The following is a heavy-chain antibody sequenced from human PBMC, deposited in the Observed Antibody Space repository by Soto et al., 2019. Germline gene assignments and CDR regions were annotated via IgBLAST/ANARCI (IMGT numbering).Heavy chain of an antibody. CDR3: ARGLYDSGSFYFDF. J-gene: IGHJ4*02. CDR2: PYSGGTT. D-gene: IGHD3-10*01. Sequence: EVQLVESGGGLIQPGGSLRLSCAASGFNFIRKYMIWVRQAPGKGLEWVSIPYSGGTTYYADSVKGRFTISRDTSENTLYLQMNSLRAEDTAVYYCARGLYDSGSFYFDFGGQGTLVTVSS. CDR1: GFNFIRKY. V-gene: IGHV3-53*01.